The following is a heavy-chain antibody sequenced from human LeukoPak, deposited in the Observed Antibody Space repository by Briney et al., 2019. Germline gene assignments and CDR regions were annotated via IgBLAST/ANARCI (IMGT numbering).Heavy chain of an antibody. Sequence: SETLSLTCAVSGGSISSSNWWSWVRQPPGKGLEWIGSIYYSGSIYYNPTLKSRVTISVDTSKNQFSLKLSSVTAADTAVYYCARQPVIAAAGTIRPTVVDWGQGTLVTVSS. CDR3: ARQPVIAAAGTIRPTVVD. CDR1: GGSISSSNW. D-gene: IGHD6-13*01. V-gene: IGHV4-39*01. J-gene: IGHJ4*02. CDR2: IYYSGSI.